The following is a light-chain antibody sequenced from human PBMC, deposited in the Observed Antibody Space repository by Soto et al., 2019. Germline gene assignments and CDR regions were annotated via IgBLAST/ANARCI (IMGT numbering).Light chain of an antibody. CDR3: QQYGSSGT. Sequence: EIVLTQSPGTLSLSPGERATLSCRASQSITNNYLAWYQQKPGQAPRLLIYDASNRATGIPARFSGSGSGTDFILTISRLEPEDFAVYYCQQYGSSGTFGQGTKVDIK. CDR1: QSITNNY. V-gene: IGKV3-20*01. CDR2: DAS. J-gene: IGKJ1*01.